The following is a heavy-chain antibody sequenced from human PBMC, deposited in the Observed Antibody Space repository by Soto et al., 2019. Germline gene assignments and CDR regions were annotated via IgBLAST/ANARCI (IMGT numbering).Heavy chain of an antibody. CDR1: GGPISSYY. V-gene: IGHV4-59*01. J-gene: IGHJ4*02. D-gene: IGHD3-9*01. CDR2: IYYSGST. CDR3: ATRGPYYDILTGYSSSPTDDI. Sequence: ASETLSLTCTVSGGPISSYYWSWIRQHPGKGLEWIGYIYYSGSTNYNPSLKSRVTISVDTSKNQFSLKLSSLRSEDTAVYYCATRGPYYDILTGYSSSPTDDIWGQGTLVTVSS.